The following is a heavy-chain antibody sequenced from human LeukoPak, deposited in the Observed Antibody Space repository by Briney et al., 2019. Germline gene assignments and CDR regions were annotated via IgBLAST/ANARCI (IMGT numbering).Heavy chain of an antibody. CDR1: GGSISSYY. V-gene: IGHV4-59*08. CDR3: ARRGDSSGEWWFDP. CDR2: IYYSGST. Sequence: PSETLSLTCTVSGGSISSYYWSWIRQPPGKGLEWIGYIYYSGSTNYNPSLKSRVTISVDTSKNQFSLKLSSVTAADTAVYYCARRGDSSGEWWFDPWGQGTLVTVSS. J-gene: IGHJ5*02. D-gene: IGHD3-22*01.